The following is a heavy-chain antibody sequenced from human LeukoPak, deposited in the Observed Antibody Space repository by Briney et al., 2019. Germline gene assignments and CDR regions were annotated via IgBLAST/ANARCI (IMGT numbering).Heavy chain of an antibody. Sequence: SETLSLTCTVSGGSISSGSYYLSWIRHPAGKGLEWIGRIYTSGSTNYNPSLKSRVTISVGTSKNQFSLKLSSVTAADTAVYYCARTDLWFGELSLFDPWGQGTLVTVSS. CDR1: GGSISSGSYY. CDR2: IYTSGST. V-gene: IGHV4-61*02. D-gene: IGHD3-10*01. CDR3: ARTDLWFGELSLFDP. J-gene: IGHJ5*02.